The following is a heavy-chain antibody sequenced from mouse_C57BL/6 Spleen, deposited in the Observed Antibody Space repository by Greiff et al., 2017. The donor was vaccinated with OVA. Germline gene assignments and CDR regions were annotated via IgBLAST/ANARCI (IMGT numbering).Heavy chain of an antibody. V-gene: IGHV1-26*01. D-gene: IGHD1-1*01. CDR2: INPNNGGT. J-gene: IGHJ4*01. Sequence: VQLQQSGPELVKPGASVKISCKASGYTFTDYYMNWVKQSHGKSLEWIGDINPNNGGTSYNQKFKGKATLTVDKSSSTAYMELRSLTSEDSAVYYCARTTVVAEGAMDYWGQGTSVTVSS. CDR3: ARTTVVAEGAMDY. CDR1: GYTFTDYY.